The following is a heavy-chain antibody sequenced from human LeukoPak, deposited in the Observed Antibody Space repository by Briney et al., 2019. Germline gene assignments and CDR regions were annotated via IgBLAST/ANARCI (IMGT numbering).Heavy chain of an antibody. CDR3: ARGRSVWGSYRVDY. D-gene: IGHD3-16*02. CDR2: IYYSGST. Sequence: SETLSLTCTVSGGSISSYYWSWIRQPPGKGLEWIGYIYYSGSTNYNPSLKSRVTISVDTSKNQFSLKLSSVTAADTAVYYCARGRSVWGSYRVDYWGQGTLVTVSS. J-gene: IGHJ4*02. V-gene: IGHV4-59*08. CDR1: GGSISSYY.